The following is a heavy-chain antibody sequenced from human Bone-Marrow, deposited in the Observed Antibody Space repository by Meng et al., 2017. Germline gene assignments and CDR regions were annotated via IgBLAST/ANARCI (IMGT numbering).Heavy chain of an antibody. Sequence: GESLKISCAASGFTFSSYAMHWVRQAPGKGLEWVAVISYDGSNKYYADSVKGRSTISRDNSKNTLYLQMNSLRAEDTAVYYCAKSHDSSGSDQLDYWGQGTLVTVSS. CDR3: AKSHDSSGSDQLDY. J-gene: IGHJ4*02. CDR1: GFTFSSYA. CDR2: ISYDGSNK. D-gene: IGHD3-22*01. V-gene: IGHV3-30*04.